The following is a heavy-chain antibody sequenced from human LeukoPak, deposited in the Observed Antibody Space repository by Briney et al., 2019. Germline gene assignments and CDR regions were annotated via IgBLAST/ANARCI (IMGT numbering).Heavy chain of an antibody. CDR3: ARGRVYYYYMDV. Sequence: VKVSCKASGYTFTSYDINWVRQATGQGLEWMGWRNPNSGNTGYAQKFQGRVTITRNTSISTAYMELSSLRSEDTAVYYCARGRVYYYYMDVWGKGTTVTVSS. CDR1: GYTFTSYD. J-gene: IGHJ6*03. CDR2: RNPNSGNT. V-gene: IGHV1-8*03.